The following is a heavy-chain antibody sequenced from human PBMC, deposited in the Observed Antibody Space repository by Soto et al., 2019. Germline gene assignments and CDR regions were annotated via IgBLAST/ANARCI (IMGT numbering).Heavy chain of an antibody. J-gene: IGHJ4*02. CDR3: ARDLGYYDSSGSFDN. V-gene: IGHV3-11*01. CDR2: MSGSGSGSII. CDR1: GVTFSDYY. D-gene: IGHD3-22*01. Sequence: AGGSLRLSCAASGVTFSDYYMSWSRQAPGKGLEWVSYMSGSGSGSIIYYADSVKGRVTISRDNAKNSLYLQMTSLRAEGTAVYYCARDLGYYDSSGSFDNWGQGTLVTVSS.